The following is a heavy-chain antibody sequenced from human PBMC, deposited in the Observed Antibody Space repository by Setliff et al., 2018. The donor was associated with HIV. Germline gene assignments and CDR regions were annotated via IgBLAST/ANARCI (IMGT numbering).Heavy chain of an antibody. CDR3: AKDSNWEPRHPKFFDS. V-gene: IGHV3-30*02. CDR2: VKYDGSSK. CDR1: GFPFSGSA. Sequence: GGSLRLSCVASGFPFSGSAVHWVRQAPGKGLEWVTFVKYDGSSKYYADSVKGRFTISRDNSKNTLYLQMNSLRGEDTAVYYCAKDSNWEPRHPKFFDSWGQGTLVTVSS. D-gene: IGHD1-26*01. J-gene: IGHJ4*02.